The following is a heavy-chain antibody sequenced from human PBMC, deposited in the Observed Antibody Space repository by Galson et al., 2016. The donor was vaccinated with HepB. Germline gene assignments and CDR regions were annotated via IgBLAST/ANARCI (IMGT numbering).Heavy chain of an antibody. J-gene: IGHJ4*01. V-gene: IGHV6-1*01. CDR2: TYYRSKWFN. CDR1: GDSVSSNSAA. Sequence: CAISGDSVSSNSAAWNWIRQSPSRGLEWLGRTYYRSKWFNDYAPSVKSRINISPDTSKHQFSLQLNTVTPEDTAVYYCARTNSKTYGGGNLDYWGQGTLVTVSS. D-gene: IGHD4-23*01. CDR3: ARTNSKTYGGGNLDY.